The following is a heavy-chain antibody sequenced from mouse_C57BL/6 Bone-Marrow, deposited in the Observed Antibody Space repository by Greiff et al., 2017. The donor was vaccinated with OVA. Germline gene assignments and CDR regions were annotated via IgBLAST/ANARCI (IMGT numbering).Heavy chain of an antibody. CDR3: AREGDYDAFAY. CDR1: GYSITSGYY. D-gene: IGHD2-4*01. V-gene: IGHV3-6*01. Sequence: VQLQQSGPGLVKPSQSLSLTCSVTGYSITSGYYWNWIRQFPGNKLEWMGYISYDGSNNYNPSLKNRISITRDTSKNQFFLKLNSVTTEDTATYYCAREGDYDAFAYWGQGTLVTVSA. J-gene: IGHJ3*01. CDR2: ISYDGSN.